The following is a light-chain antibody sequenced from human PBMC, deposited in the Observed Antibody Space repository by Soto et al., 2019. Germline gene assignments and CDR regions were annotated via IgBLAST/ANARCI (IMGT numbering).Light chain of an antibody. CDR3: QQYNNWPLT. V-gene: IGKV3-15*01. CDR2: GAS. CDR1: QSVRDN. Sequence: EIVMTQSPATRSVSPGERATLSCRASQSVRDNLAWYQQKPGQAPRLLIYGASTRATGIPARFSGSGSGTEFTLTISSLQSEDFAVYYCQQYNNWPLTFGGGTKVDIK. J-gene: IGKJ4*01.